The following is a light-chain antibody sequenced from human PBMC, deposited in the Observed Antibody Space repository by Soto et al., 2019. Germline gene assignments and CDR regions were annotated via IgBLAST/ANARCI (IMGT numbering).Light chain of an antibody. CDR1: QTVSTKY. J-gene: IGKJ3*01. CDR2: GTS. V-gene: IGKV3-20*01. CDR3: QQYGTSTGVT. Sequence: ENVLTQSPGTLSLSPGERATLSCRASQTVSTKYVAWYQQKPGQAPRLLIYGTSSRATGIPDRFSGSGSGTDFMHTISRLEPVDFAVYYCQQYGTSTGVTFGPGTKLDIK.